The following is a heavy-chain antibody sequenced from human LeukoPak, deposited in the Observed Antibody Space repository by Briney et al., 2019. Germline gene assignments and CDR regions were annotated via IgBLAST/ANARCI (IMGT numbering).Heavy chain of an antibody. CDR2: TKPDGSAE. D-gene: IGHD4-11*01. Sequence: PGGSLRLSCAASGFTFSSYWMSWVRQAPGKGLEWVANTKPDGSAEYYADSVRGRFTTSRDNANNFLYLQMNRLRAEDTAVYYCARDGGLTTNFDYWGQGTLVTVSS. V-gene: IGHV3-7*01. CDR3: ARDGGLTTNFDY. J-gene: IGHJ4*02. CDR1: GFTFSSYW.